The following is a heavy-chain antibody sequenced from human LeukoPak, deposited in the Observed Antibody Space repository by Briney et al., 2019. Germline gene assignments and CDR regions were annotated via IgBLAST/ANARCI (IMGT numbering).Heavy chain of an antibody. CDR3: AREGGWSPFDY. V-gene: IGHV3-7*01. Sequence: GGSLRLSCAASGFTFSSYWMSWVRQAPGKGLEWVANIKQDGSEKYYVDSVKGRFTISRDNSKNTLYLQMNSLRAEDTAVYYCAREGGWSPFDYWGQGTLVTVSS. D-gene: IGHD6-19*01. CDR1: GFTFSSYW. CDR2: IKQDGSEK. J-gene: IGHJ4*02.